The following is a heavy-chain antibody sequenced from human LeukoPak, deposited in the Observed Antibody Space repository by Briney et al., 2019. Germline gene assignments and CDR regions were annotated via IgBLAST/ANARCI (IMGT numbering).Heavy chain of an antibody. Sequence: SQTLSLTCNVSGGSINSGGYYWSWIRQHPGKGLEWIGYIYFGGSTDYNPSLKSRAIISLDTSKNHFSLRLSSVTAADRAVYYCARVRGAGRDYSYGMDVWGQGTTVTVSS. J-gene: IGHJ6*02. D-gene: IGHD3-10*01. CDR2: IYFGGST. V-gene: IGHV4-31*03. CDR1: GGSINSGGYY. CDR3: ARVRGAGRDYSYGMDV.